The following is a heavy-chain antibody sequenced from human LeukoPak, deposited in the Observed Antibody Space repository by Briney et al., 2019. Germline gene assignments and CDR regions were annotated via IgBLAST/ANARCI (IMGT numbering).Heavy chain of an antibody. CDR1: GFTFSSYG. CDR3: ARGQVYSSSWYPLHYYFDY. D-gene: IGHD6-13*01. CDR2: ISYDGSNK. J-gene: IGHJ4*02. Sequence: PGGSLRLSCAASGFTFSSYGMHWVRQAPGKGLEWVAVISYDGSNKYYADSVKGRFTISRDNSKNTLYLQMNSLIAEDTAVYYCARGQVYSSSWYPLHYYFDYWGQGTLVTVSS. V-gene: IGHV3-30*03.